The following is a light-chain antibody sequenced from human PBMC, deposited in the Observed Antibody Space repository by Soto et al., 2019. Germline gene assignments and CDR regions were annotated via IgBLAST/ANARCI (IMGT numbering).Light chain of an antibody. CDR3: QSYDGSLSGYV. J-gene: IGLJ1*01. CDR1: NSSIGAGYD. V-gene: IGLV1-40*01. CDR2: GND. Sequence: QLVLTQPPSVTGAPGQRISISCTGSNSSIGAGYDVHWYQQLPGTAPKLLIYGNDSRPSGVPDRFSGSKSGTSASLAITGLQAEDEADYYCQSYDGSLSGYVFGSGTKLTVL.